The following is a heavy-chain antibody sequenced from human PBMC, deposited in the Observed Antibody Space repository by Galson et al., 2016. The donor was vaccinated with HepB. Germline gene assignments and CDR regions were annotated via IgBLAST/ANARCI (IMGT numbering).Heavy chain of an antibody. D-gene: IGHD1-1*01. CDR2: INHSGST. CDR3: LQQLEEDH. Sequence: SETLSLTCAVYGGPFSGYYWSWIRQPPGKGLEWIGEINHSGSTNYNPSLKSRVTISVDTSKNPLSLNLSSVTAADTAVYYCLQQLEEDHWGQGTLVTVSS. V-gene: IGHV4-34*01. CDR1: GGPFSGYY. J-gene: IGHJ4*02.